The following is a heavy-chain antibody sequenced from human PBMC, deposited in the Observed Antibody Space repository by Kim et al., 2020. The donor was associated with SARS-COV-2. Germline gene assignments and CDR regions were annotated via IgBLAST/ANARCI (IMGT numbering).Heavy chain of an antibody. V-gene: IGHV3-30*19. J-gene: IGHJ4*02. Sequence: GGSLRLSCATSGFTFNSYGMHWVRQAPGKGLEWVTFVSFGGSESSYADSVKGRFIVSRDNSNNPLFLQMNSLRPEDTAVYYCARGYSSSGDLDFLGRGTL. CDR3: ARGYSSSGDLDF. D-gene: IGHD6-13*01. CDR2: VSFGGSES. CDR1: GFTFNSYG.